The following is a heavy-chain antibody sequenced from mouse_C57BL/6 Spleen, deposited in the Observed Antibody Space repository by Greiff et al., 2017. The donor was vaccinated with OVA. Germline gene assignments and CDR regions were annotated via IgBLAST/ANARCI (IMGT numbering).Heavy chain of an antibody. CDR2: ISSGGSYT. CDR3: ARLATRDAMDY. Sequence: EVMLVESGGDLVKPGGSLKLSCAASGFTFSSYGMSWVRQTPDKRLEWVATISSGGSYTYYPDSVKGRFTISRDNAKNTLYLQMSSLKSEDTAMYYCARLATRDAMDYWGQGTSVTVSS. V-gene: IGHV5-6*01. D-gene: IGHD1-1*01. CDR1: GFTFSSYG. J-gene: IGHJ4*01.